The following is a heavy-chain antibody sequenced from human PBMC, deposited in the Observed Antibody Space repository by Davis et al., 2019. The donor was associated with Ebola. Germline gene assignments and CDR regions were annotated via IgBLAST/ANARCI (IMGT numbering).Heavy chain of an antibody. D-gene: IGHD6-13*01. V-gene: IGHV3-23*01. CDR2: ISGGGST. Sequence: GGSLRLSCAASGFTFSSYAMTWVRQAPGKGLEWVSGISGGGSTYYADSVKGRFTISRDNSKNTLYLQMNSLRVEDTAVYYCAKSRIAAAVLQHFDYWGQGTLVTVSS. CDR1: GFTFSSYA. J-gene: IGHJ4*02. CDR3: AKSRIAAAVLQHFDY.